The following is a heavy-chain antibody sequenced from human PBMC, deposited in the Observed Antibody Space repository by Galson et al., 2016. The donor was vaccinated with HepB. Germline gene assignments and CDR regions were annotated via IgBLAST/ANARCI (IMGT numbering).Heavy chain of an antibody. CDR1: GYTFISSG. J-gene: IGHJ4*02. CDR3: ATTVVRVYYVDIVATISLFDY. D-gene: IGHD5-12*01. CDR2: ISVYNGNT. V-gene: IGHV1-18*01. Sequence: SVKVSCKASGYTFISSGISWVRQAPGQGLEWMGWISVYNGNTNYAQTLQGRVTMTTDPSTRTAYMELRSLRSDDTAVYYCATTVVRVYYVDIVATISLFDYWGQGTLITVSS.